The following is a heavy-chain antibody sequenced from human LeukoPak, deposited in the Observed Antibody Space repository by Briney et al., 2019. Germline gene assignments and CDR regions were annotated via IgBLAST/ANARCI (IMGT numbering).Heavy chain of an antibody. V-gene: IGHV3-23*01. D-gene: IGHD6-19*01. CDR1: GFTFSSYA. CDR2: ISGSGGST. J-gene: IGHJ4*02. Sequence: GGSVRLSCAASGFTFSSYAMSWVRQAPGKGLEWVSGISGSGGSTYYADSVKSRFTISRDNSKNTLYLQMNSLRAGDTAVYYCAKGEQWLEEYYFDYWGQGTLVTVSS. CDR3: AKGEQWLEEYYFDY.